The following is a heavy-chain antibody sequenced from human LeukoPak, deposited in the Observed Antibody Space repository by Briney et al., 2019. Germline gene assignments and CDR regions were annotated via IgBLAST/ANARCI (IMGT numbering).Heavy chain of an antibody. V-gene: IGHV4-34*01. CDR2: INHSGST. CDR1: GGSFSGYY. D-gene: IGHD3-10*01. J-gene: IGHJ6*02. Sequence: PSETLSLTCAVYGGSFSGYYWSWIRQPPGKGLEWIGEINHSGSTNYNPSLKSRVTISVDTSKNQFSLKLSSVTAADTAVYYCARRNYGSGSFSRYYYYYGMDVWGQGTTVTVSS. CDR3: ARRNYGSGSFSRYYYYYGMDV.